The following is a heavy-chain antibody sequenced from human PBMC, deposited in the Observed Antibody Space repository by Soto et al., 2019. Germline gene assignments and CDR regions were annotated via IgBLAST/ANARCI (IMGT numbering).Heavy chain of an antibody. D-gene: IGHD6-19*01. CDR3: ARGYGGYTRGWYDY. CDR1: GFTFSTYG. CDR2: ITSGSDST. V-gene: IGHV3-48*02. J-gene: IGHJ4*02. Sequence: GGSLRLSCAASGFTFSTYGMNWVRQAPGKGLEWVSYITSGSDSTYYADSVKGRVTTSRDNAKNSLYLQTNSLRDDDTAVYYCARGYGGYTRGWYDYWGQGTLVTVSS.